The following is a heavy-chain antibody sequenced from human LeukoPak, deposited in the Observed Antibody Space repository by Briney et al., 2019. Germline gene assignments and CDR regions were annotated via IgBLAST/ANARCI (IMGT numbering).Heavy chain of an antibody. CDR1: GFTFSSYA. Sequence: GGSLRLSCAAPGFTFSSYAMSWVRQAPGKGLEWVSAICGSGGSTYFADSVKGRFTISRDNSKNTLYLQMNSLRADDTAVYYWAKEGRSSHFYYGMDVWGQGTTVTVSS. D-gene: IGHD3-16*02. J-gene: IGHJ6*02. CDR3: AKEGRSSHFYYGMDV. V-gene: IGHV3-23*01. CDR2: ICGSGGST.